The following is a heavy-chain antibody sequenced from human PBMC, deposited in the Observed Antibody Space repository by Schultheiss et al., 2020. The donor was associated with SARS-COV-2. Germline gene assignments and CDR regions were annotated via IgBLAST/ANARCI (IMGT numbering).Heavy chain of an antibody. Sequence: SETLSLTCTVSGGSISSSSYYWGWIRQPPGKGLEWIGYIYYSGSTYYNPSLKSRVTISVDTSKNQFSLKLSSVTAADTAVYYCARPRSRDYSPGHWYFDLWGRGTLVTVSS. V-gene: IGHV4-39*07. CDR1: GGSISSSSYY. D-gene: IGHD4-11*01. CDR3: ARPRSRDYSPGHWYFDL. J-gene: IGHJ2*01. CDR2: IYYSGST.